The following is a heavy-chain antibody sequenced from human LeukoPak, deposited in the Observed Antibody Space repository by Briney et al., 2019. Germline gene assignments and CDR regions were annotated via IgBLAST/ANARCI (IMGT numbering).Heavy chain of an antibody. J-gene: IGHJ2*01. CDR1: GYTFTAHY. CDR2: IDPNSGGT. CDR3: ARGRGTTMVRGVITNYFDL. V-gene: IGHV1-2*02. Sequence: ASVKVSCKASGYTFTAHYIHWVRQAPGQGLEWMGWIDPNSGGTNYAQKFLGSVTMTGDTSINTAFMELSRLSSDDTAIYYCARGRGTTMVRGVITNYFDLWGRGSLVTVSS. D-gene: IGHD3-10*01.